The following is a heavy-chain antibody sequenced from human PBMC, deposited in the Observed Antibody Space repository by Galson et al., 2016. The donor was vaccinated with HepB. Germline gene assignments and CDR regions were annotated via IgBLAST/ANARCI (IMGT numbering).Heavy chain of an antibody. CDR1: GFTVKSNH. D-gene: IGHD6-19*01. V-gene: IGHV3-53*01. CDR3: ARVQWLVRKYYFDS. J-gene: IGHJ4*02. Sequence: SLRLSCAASGFTVKSNHMSWVRQAPGKGLECVSVTYNGDKTYYADSVKGRFTISRDNFKNTLDLQMNSLRAEDTAVYYCARVQWLVRKYYFDSWGPGTVVTVSS. CDR2: TYNGDKT.